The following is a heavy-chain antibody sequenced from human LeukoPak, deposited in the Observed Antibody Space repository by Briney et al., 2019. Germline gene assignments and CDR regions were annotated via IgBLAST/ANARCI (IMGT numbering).Heavy chain of an antibody. J-gene: IGHJ4*02. CDR1: GFTFGSYS. Sequence: PGGSLRLSCAGSGFTFGSYSMNWVRHAPGKGLEWVSSISSSSSYIYYVDSVKGRFTISRDNAKNSLYLQMNSLRAEDTAVYYCARDRVHYDFWSGFPYYFDCWGQGTLVTVSS. CDR3: ARDRVHYDFWSGFPYYFDC. D-gene: IGHD3-3*01. V-gene: IGHV3-21*01. CDR2: ISSSSSYI.